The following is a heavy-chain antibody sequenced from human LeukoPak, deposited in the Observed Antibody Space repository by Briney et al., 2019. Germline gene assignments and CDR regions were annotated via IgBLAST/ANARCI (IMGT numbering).Heavy chain of an antibody. D-gene: IGHD3-10*01. CDR3: ARATWFGEPNDAFDI. CDR2: IKQDGSEK. V-gene: IGHV3-7*01. J-gene: IGHJ3*02. CDR1: GFTFSSYW. Sequence: GGSLRLSCAASGFTFSSYWMSWVRQAPRKGLEWVANIKQDGSEKYYVDSVKGRFTISRDNAKNSLYLQMNSLRAEDTAVYYCARATWFGEPNDAFDIWGQGTMVTVSS.